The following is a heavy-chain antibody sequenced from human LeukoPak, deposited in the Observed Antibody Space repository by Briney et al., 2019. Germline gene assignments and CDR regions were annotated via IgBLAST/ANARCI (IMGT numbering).Heavy chain of an antibody. Sequence: SETLSLTCNVSGSSISGYYWSWIRQPPGKGLEWIGYGYDSGNTNYNPSLRSRVTISLDTSKDQFSLKLGSVTAADTAVYYCARGDSHLHSSGYYYYWGQGTLVTVSS. CDR1: GSSISGYY. V-gene: IGHV4-59*01. CDR2: GYDSGNT. D-gene: IGHD3-22*01. J-gene: IGHJ4*02. CDR3: ARGDSHLHSSGYYYY.